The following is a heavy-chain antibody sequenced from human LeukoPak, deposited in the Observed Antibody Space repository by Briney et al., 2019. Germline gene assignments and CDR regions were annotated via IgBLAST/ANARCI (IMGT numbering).Heavy chain of an antibody. CDR3: AAGLNPFATDY. Sequence: SVKVFCKASGFTFTSSATQWVRQARGQRLEWIGWIVVGSGNTNYAQKFQERVTITRDMSTSTAYMELSSLRSEDTAVYYCAAGLNPFATDYWGQGTLVTVSS. CDR1: GFTFTSSA. J-gene: IGHJ4*02. V-gene: IGHV1-58*02. CDR2: IVVGSGNT.